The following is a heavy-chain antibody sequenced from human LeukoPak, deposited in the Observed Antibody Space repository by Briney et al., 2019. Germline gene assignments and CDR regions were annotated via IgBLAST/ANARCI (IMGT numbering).Heavy chain of an antibody. Sequence: GGSLRLSCAASGFTFSSYAMHWVRQAPGKGLEWVAVISYDGSNKYYADSVKGRFTISRDNSKNTLYLQMNSLRAEDTAVYYCARAGVWAAAGFGYDYWGQGTLVTVSS. CDR1: GFTFSSYA. CDR2: ISYDGSNK. V-gene: IGHV3-30*04. D-gene: IGHD6-13*01. CDR3: ARAGVWAAAGFGYDY. J-gene: IGHJ4*02.